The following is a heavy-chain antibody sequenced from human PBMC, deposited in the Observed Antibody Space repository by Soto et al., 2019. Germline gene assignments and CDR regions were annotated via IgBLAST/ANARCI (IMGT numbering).Heavy chain of an antibody. CDR3: GRGDYANAFDI. CDR1: GGSISSGGYS. J-gene: IGHJ3*02. V-gene: IGHV4-30-2*01. Sequence: SETLSLTCAVSGGSISSGGYSWNWIRQPPGKGLEWIGNIYHSGSTYYNASLKSRVTISVDRSKNQFSLKLSSVTAADTAVYYCGRGDYANAFDIWGQAPMVTVSS. CDR2: IYHSGST. D-gene: IGHD4-17*01.